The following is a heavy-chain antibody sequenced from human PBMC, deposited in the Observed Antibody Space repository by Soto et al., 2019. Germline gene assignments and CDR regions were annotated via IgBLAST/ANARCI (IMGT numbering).Heavy chain of an antibody. CDR3: HGYGY. J-gene: IGHJ4*02. Sequence: EVQVVESGGGLIQPGGSLRLSCEVSGFSVTANYMSWVRQAPGKGLEWVSVIYSGGSTYYIDSVKGRFSISRDNSKHTLYIQMNSLSACATDLYYCHGYGYWGEGTLVAVVS. D-gene: IGHD5-12*01. CDR1: GFSVTANY. V-gene: IGHV3-53*01. CDR2: IYSGGST.